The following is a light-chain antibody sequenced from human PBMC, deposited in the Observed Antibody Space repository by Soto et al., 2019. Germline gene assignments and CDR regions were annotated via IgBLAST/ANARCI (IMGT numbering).Light chain of an antibody. V-gene: IGKV3-11*01. Sequence: EIVLTQSPATLSLSPGERATLSCRASQSVSSYLAWYQQKPGQVPRLVIYDASNRATGIPGRFSGSGSGTDFTLTISSLEPEDFAVYYCQQRSNWLPLTFGGGTKVEIK. CDR2: DAS. CDR1: QSVSSY. CDR3: QQRSNWLPLT. J-gene: IGKJ4*01.